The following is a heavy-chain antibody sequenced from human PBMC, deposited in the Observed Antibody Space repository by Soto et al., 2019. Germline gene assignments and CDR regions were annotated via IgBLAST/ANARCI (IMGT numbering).Heavy chain of an antibody. V-gene: IGHV3-30-3*01. CDR3: ARAMIRRLAYYYGMDV. Sequence: QVQLVESGGGVVQPGRSLRLSCAASGFTFSSYAMHWVRQAPGKGLEWVAVISYDGSNKYYADSVKGRFTISRDNSKNTLYLQMNSLRDEDTAVYYCARAMIRRLAYYYGMDVWGQGTTVTVSS. D-gene: IGHD3-22*01. J-gene: IGHJ6*02. CDR1: GFTFSSYA. CDR2: ISYDGSNK.